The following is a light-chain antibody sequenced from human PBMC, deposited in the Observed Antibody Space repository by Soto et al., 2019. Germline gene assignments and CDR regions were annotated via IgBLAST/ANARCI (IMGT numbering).Light chain of an antibody. Sequence: QSALTQPASVSGSPGQSITISCTGTSSDVGGYNYVSWYQQHPGKAPKLMIFDVSNRPSGVSNRFSGSKSGSTASLTISGLQAEDEADYYCTSCTSSNIYYVFGTGTKLTVL. CDR3: TSCTSSNIYYV. J-gene: IGLJ1*01. V-gene: IGLV2-14*03. CDR1: SSDVGGYNY. CDR2: DVS.